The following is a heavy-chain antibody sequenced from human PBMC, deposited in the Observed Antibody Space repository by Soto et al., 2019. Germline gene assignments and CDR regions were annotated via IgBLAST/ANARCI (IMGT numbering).Heavy chain of an antibody. J-gene: IGHJ3*01. CDR3: ARGDYYDSNGPFSDAFDV. CDR1: GFSCSSYW. CDR2: IKPDGSEG. V-gene: IGHV3-7*04. D-gene: IGHD3-22*01. Sequence: GSLRLSCAASGFSCSSYWLSWGRQAPGKGREWVANIKPDGSEGYYVDSVKGRFTLSRDNTKNSLYLQMNTLRAEDTAVYYCARGDYYDSNGPFSDAFDVWGQGTMVTVSS.